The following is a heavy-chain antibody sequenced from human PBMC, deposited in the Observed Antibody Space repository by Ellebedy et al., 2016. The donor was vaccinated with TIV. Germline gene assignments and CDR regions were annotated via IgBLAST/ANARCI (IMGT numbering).Heavy chain of an antibody. D-gene: IGHD3-10*01. CDR3: ARDGVEDYFDY. J-gene: IGHJ4*02. CDR2: VYHTGST. CDR1: GGSVSSGRSY. V-gene: IGHV4-61*01. Sequence: MPSETLSLTCSVSGGSVSSGRSYWSWIRQPPGQGLEWIGYVYHTGSTNYNPSLRSRVTLAVDTPKNEFSLKLSSVTTADTAIYYCARDGVEDYFDYWGQGLLVTVSS.